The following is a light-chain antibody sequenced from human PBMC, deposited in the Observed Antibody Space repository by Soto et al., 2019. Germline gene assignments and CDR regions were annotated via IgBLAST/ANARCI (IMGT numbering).Light chain of an antibody. J-gene: IGKJ5*01. V-gene: IGKV1-39*01. CDR1: QGVYSY. CDR3: QQSYSIPPT. Sequence: DIQMTQSPSSLSAPVGDRVSISCRASQGVYSYLAWYQQTPGKAPKLLIYAASTLESGVPSRFSGSGSGTDFTLTISNLQPEDFATYYCQQSYSIPPTFGQGTRLEIK. CDR2: AAS.